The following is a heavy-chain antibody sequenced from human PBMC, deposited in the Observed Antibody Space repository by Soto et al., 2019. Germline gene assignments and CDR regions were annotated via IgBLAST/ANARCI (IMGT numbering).Heavy chain of an antibody. CDR1: GGTFSSYA. Sequence: QVQLVQSGAEVRQPASSVKVSCKTSGGTFSSYAISWVRQAPGQGLEWMGGIVPIVDTSTYAQKFQGRVTITADESTSTVYMELSSRRSDDTAVYYCVRVVAIPGYPDNWGQGTLVNVSS. CDR2: IVPIVDTS. V-gene: IGHV1-69*12. J-gene: IGHJ4*02. D-gene: IGHD5-12*01. CDR3: VRVVAIPGYPDN.